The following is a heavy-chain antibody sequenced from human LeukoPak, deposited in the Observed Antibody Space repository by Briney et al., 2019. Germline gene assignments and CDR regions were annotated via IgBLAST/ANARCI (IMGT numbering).Heavy chain of an antibody. Sequence: GASVKVSCKASGYTFTGYYMHWVRQAPGQGLEWMGWINPNSGGTNYAQKFQGRVTMTRDTSISTAYMELSRLRSDDTAVYYCARYCSGGSCYSTRRAFDYWGRGTLVTVSS. CDR2: INPNSGGT. CDR1: GYTFTGYY. CDR3: ARYCSGGSCYSTRRAFDY. V-gene: IGHV1-2*02. J-gene: IGHJ4*02. D-gene: IGHD2-15*01.